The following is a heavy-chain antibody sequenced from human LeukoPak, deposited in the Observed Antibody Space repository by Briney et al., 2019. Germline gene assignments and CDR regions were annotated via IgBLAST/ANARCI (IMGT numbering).Heavy chain of an antibody. CDR1: GFTFSSYW. Sequence: PGGSLRLSCAASGFTFSSYWMSWVRQAPGKGLEWVANIKQDGSEKYYVDSVKGRFTISRDNAKNSLYLQMNSLRAEDTAVYYCARDHDFWSGYYPYWGQGTLVTVSS. J-gene: IGHJ4*02. D-gene: IGHD3-3*01. CDR2: IKQDGSEK. CDR3: ARDHDFWSGYYPY. V-gene: IGHV3-7*01.